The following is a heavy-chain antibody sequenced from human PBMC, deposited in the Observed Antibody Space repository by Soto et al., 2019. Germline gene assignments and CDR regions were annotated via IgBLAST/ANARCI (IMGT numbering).Heavy chain of an antibody. CDR3: ARGSTDSYPGSRIFDF. J-gene: IGHJ4*02. D-gene: IGHD3-10*01. V-gene: IGHV3-23*01. CDR1: GLTFGSRA. Sequence: GGSLRLSCVASGLTFGSRAMTWVRQAPGEGLQWVSTITDTGGDAKYADSVRGRFVISRDNSKKTLYLQMTSLTAEDSAMYYCARGSTDSYPGSRIFDFWGRGTLVTISS. CDR2: ITDTGGDA.